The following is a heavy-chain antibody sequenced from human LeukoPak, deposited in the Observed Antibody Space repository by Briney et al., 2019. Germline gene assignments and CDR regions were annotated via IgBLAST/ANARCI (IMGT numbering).Heavy chain of an antibody. Sequence: PGGSLRLSCAASGFSVSRNYMFWVRQAPGKGLEWVSVFSSGGKTDYAESVKGRFTISRHNSKNTVYLQMNSLRAEDTALYYCARRAVTDWYFDLWGRGTLVTVSS. J-gene: IGHJ2*01. CDR3: ARRAVTDWYFDL. D-gene: IGHD4-17*01. CDR2: FSSGGKT. CDR1: GFSVSRNY. V-gene: IGHV3-53*04.